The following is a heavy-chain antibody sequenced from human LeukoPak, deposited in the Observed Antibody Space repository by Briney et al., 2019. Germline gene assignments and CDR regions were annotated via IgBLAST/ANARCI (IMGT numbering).Heavy chain of an antibody. J-gene: IGHJ6*02. Sequence: SETLSLTCTVSGGSISSGGYYWSWIRQHPGQGLEWIGYIYYSGSTYYNPSLKSRVTISVDTSKNQFSLKLSSVTAADTAVYYCARETLMITFGGVIPYGMDVWGQGTTVTVSS. CDR2: IYYSGST. CDR3: ARETLMITFGGVIPYGMDV. CDR1: GGSISSGGYY. V-gene: IGHV4-31*03. D-gene: IGHD3-16*01.